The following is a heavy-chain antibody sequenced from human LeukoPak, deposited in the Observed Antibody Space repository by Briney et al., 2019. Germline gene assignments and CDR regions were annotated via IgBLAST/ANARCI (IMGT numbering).Heavy chain of an antibody. Sequence: GGSLRLSCAASGFTFSSYWMHWVRQAPGKGLVWVSRINSDGSSTSYADSVKGRFTISRDNAKNTLYLQMNSLRAEDTAVYYCARAGSYGDYYFDYWGQGTLVTVSS. CDR1: GFTFSSYW. D-gene: IGHD4-17*01. CDR2: INSDGSST. J-gene: IGHJ4*02. V-gene: IGHV3-74*01. CDR3: ARAGSYGDYYFDY.